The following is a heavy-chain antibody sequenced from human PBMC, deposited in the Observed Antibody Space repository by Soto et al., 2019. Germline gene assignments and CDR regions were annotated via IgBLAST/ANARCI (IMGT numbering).Heavy chain of an antibody. CDR3: ARVIGVASMDN. V-gene: IGHV1-18*01. CDR1: GYNFRNYG. J-gene: IGHJ4*02. D-gene: IGHD5-12*01. CDR2: IGAYNGKR. Sequence: ASVQVSCKASGYNFRNYGITWLRQAPGQGLEWMGWIGAYNGKRQYLKKLQGRANMTTDTSTNTAYMELPSLKSDDTAVYYCARVIGVASMDNWGQGNKVTVSS.